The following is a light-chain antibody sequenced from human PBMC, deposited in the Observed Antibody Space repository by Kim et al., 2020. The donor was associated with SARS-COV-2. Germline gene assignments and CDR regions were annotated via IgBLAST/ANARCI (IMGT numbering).Light chain of an antibody. Sequence: GQSITLSCTGTKRDVGRYDYVSWYQQHPGKAPKRMIYDVAKRPSGVSNRISGSKSGTTASLTISGLQAEDEADYYCSSYTSSYTLVFGTGTKVTVL. J-gene: IGLJ1*01. CDR3: SSYTSSYTLV. CDR2: DVA. V-gene: IGLV2-14*03. CDR1: KRDVGRYDY.